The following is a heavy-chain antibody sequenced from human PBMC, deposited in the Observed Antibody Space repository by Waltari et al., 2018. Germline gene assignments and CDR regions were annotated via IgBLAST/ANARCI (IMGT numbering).Heavy chain of an antibody. Sequence: EVQLVESGGGLVQPGGSLRLSCAASGFTFSSYSMNWVRQAPGKGLEWVSYISSSSTIYYADSVKGRFTISRDNAKNSLYLQMNSLRAEDTAVYYCARGKVGATTHFDYWGQGTLVTVSS. CDR2: ISSSSTI. D-gene: IGHD1-26*01. CDR1: GFTFSSYS. CDR3: ARGKVGATTHFDY. V-gene: IGHV3-48*04. J-gene: IGHJ4*02.